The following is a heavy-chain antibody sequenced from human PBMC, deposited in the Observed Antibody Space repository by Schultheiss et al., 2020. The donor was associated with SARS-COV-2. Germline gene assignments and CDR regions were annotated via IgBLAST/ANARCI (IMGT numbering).Heavy chain of an antibody. CDR2: ITRTGNGK. J-gene: IGHJ6*02. CDR3: ARVLYWRGDV. CDR1: GFSFSTYN. V-gene: IGHV3-48*04. D-gene: IGHD2-8*02. Sequence: GESLKISCAASGFSFSTYNMHWVRQAPGKGLEWVAYITRTGNGKYYADSVQGRFTISRDNAKSSLFLQMNSLRADDTAVYYCARVLYWRGDVWGQGTTVTVSS.